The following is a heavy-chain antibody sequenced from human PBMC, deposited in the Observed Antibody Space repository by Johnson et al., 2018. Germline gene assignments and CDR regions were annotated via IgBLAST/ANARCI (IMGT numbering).Heavy chain of an antibody. Sequence: QVQLVQSGGGVVQPGRSLRLSCAASGFTFSSYAMHWVRQAPGKGLEWVAVLSYDGSNQYYADSVKGRFTISRDNSKNPLYLQMNSLRPEDTAVYYCARDRVSYFDAFDIWGQGTMVTVSS. CDR1: GFTFSSYA. D-gene: IGHD2-8*01. CDR3: ARDRVSYFDAFDI. V-gene: IGHV3-30-3*01. CDR2: LSYDGSNQ. J-gene: IGHJ3*02.